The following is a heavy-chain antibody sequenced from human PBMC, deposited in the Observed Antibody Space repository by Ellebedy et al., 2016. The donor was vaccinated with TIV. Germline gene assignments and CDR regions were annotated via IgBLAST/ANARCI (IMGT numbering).Heavy chain of an antibody. CDR2: ISYDGSNK. J-gene: IGHJ4*02. V-gene: IGHV3-30-3*01. CDR3: AREGDTTVTTETLDY. Sequence: GESLKISXAASGFTFSSYAMHWVRQAPGKGLEWVAVISYDGSNKYYADSVKGRFTISRDNSKNTLYLQMNSLRAEDTAVYYCAREGDTTVTTETLDYWGQGTLVTVSS. CDR1: GFTFSSYA. D-gene: IGHD4-17*01.